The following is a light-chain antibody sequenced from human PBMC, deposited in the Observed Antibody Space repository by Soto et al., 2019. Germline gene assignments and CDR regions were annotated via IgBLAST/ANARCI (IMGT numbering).Light chain of an antibody. CDR3: QQYNSYST. Sequence: IHRTQSRSSRSASVGDRFTITCQASQDIFNYLNWYQQKPGQAPKLLIYEASSLESGVPSRFSGSGSGTEFTLTISGLQPDDFATYYCQQYNSYSTFGPGTKVDIK. J-gene: IGKJ1*01. CDR2: EAS. V-gene: IGKV1-5*03. CDR1: QDIFNY.